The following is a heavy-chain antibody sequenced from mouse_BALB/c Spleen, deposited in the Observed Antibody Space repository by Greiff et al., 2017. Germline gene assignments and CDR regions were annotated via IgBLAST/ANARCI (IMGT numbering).Heavy chain of an antibody. D-gene: IGHD1-1*01. Sequence: VQLKESGPGLVKPSQSLSLTCTVTGYSITSDYAWNWIRQFPGNKLEWMGYISYSGSTSYNPSLKSRISITRDTSKNQFFLQLNSVTTEDTATYYCAYYGYAMDYWGQGTSVTVSS. CDR3: AYYGYAMDY. CDR2: ISYSGST. J-gene: IGHJ4*01. V-gene: IGHV3-2*02. CDR1: GYSITSDYA.